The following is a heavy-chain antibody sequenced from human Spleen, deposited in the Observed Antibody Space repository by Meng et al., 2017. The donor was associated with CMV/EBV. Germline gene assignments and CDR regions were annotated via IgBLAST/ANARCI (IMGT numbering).Heavy chain of an antibody. CDR3: TRDETIAYFDY. D-gene: IGHD1-1*01. CDR2: INPNGGSA. J-gene: IGHJ4*02. V-gene: IGHV1-46*01. Sequence: ASVKVSCKASGYTFTSYGISWVRQAPGQGLEWMGLINPNGGSATYAQKFQGRVTLTKDTSTSTVYMELSSLKSEDTAVYYCTRDETIAYFDYWGQGTLVTVSS. CDR1: GYTFTSYG.